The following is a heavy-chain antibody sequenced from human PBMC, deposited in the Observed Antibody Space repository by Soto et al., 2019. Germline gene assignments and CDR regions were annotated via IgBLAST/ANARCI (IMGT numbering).Heavy chain of an antibody. D-gene: IGHD3-3*01. CDR2: INHSGST. V-gene: IGHV4-34*01. J-gene: IGHJ5*02. CDR3: GRVLRFLEWFVWFDP. CDR1: GGSFSGYY. Sequence: QVQLQQWGAGLLKPSETLSLTCAVYGGSFSGYYWSWIRQPPGKGLEWIGEINHSGSTNYNPSLKSRVTISVDTSKNQFSLKLSSVTAADTAVYYCGRVLRFLEWFVWFDPWGQGTLVTVSS.